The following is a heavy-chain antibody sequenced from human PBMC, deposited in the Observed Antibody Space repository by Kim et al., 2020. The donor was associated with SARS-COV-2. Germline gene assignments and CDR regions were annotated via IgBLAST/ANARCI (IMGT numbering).Heavy chain of an antibody. CDR1: GFTFSTYA. CDR3: AKGSSSLPHTPDF. Sequence: GGSLRLSCAASGFTFSTYAMSWVRQAPGKGLQWVSTISAGSGGTNYADSAQGRFTISSANSKNTLYQLLTSLRAEDTADNYLAKGSSSLPHTPDFRGQGT. V-gene: IGHV3-23*01. J-gene: IGHJ4*02. CDR2: ISAGSGGT. D-gene: IGHD6-13*01.